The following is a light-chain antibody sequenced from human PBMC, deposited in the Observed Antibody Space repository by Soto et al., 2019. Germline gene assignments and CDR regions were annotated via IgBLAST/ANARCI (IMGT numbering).Light chain of an antibody. V-gene: IGKV1-39*01. CDR1: QRISNY. J-gene: IGKJ4*01. CDR2: GSS. CDR3: PQSYSNPLT. Sequence: DIQMTQSPSSLSASVGDRVTISCRASQRISNYLNWYQQKLGEAPKLTIHGSSTLQSGVPSRFSGSGSGTDFTLTISSLQPEDFAVDYWPQSYSNPLTFGGGTKVEIK.